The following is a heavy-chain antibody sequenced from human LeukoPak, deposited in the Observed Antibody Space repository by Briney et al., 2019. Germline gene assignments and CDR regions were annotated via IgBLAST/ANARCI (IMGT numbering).Heavy chain of an antibody. CDR3: ARGFSSHRVYYYFDF. CDR2: IYSGGSI. J-gene: IGHJ4*02. CDR1: GFTVISNY. D-gene: IGHD3-22*01. Sequence: GGSLRLSCVVSGFTVISNYMSWVRQAPGKGLEWVSFIYSGGSIFYAESVKGRFTFSRDNSNNTLYLQMNSLRAEDTAVYYCARGFSSHRVYYYFDFWGQGTLVTVSS. V-gene: IGHV3-66*01.